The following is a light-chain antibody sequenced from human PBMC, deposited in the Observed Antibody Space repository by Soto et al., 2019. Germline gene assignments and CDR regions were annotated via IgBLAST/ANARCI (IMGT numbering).Light chain of an antibody. CDR1: QSIFSNY. CDR2: GAS. CDR3: QQYGTSPRT. V-gene: IGKV3-20*01. J-gene: IGKJ1*01. Sequence: EGMLTQSPGTLSLSPGERATLSCRASQSIFSNYLAWYQQKSGQAPRLLIYGASNRATGIPDRFSGSGSGTDFTLTSIRLEPEDFAVYYCQQYGTSPRTFGQGTKVEFK.